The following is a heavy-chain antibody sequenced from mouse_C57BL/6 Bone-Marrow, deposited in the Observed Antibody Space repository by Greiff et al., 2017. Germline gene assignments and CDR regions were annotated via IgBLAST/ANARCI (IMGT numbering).Heavy chain of an antibody. CDR3: LYGSSYGGYFDV. V-gene: IGHV1-81*01. CDR2: IYPRSGNT. CDR1: GYTFTSSG. J-gene: IGHJ1*03. D-gene: IGHD1-1*01. Sequence: QVQLQQSGAELARPGASVKLSCKASGYTFTSSGISWVKQRTGQGLEWIGEIYPRSGNTYYNEKFKGKATLTADKSSSTAYMELRSLTSEDAAVYFSLYGSSYGGYFDVWGTGTTVTVSS.